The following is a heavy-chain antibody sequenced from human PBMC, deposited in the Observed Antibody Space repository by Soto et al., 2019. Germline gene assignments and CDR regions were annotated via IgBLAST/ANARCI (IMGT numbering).Heavy chain of an antibody. J-gene: IGHJ4*02. CDR2: ISSSSSTI. Sequence: EVQLVESGGGLVQPGGSLRLSCAASGFTFSSYSMNWVRQAPGKGLEWVSYISSSSSTIYYADSVKGRFTISRDNAKNSLYPQMNSLRYDDTAVYYCARPGSYSSGWYSPHFAFDYWGQGTLVTVSS. CDR1: GFTFSSYS. D-gene: IGHD6-19*01. V-gene: IGHV3-48*02. CDR3: ARPGSYSSGWYSPHFAFDY.